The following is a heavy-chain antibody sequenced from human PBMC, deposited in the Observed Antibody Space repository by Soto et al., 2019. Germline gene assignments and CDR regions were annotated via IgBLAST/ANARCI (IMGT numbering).Heavy chain of an antibody. Sequence: XGTLSLTCTVSGGSISSYYWSWIRQPPGKGLEWIGYIYYSGSTNYNPSLKSRVTISVDTSKNQFSLKLSSVTAADTAVYYCARDSGRGYYYYYGMDVWGQGTTVTVSS. CDR2: IYYSGST. CDR1: GGSISSYY. V-gene: IGHV4-59*01. J-gene: IGHJ6*02. D-gene: IGHD3-10*01. CDR3: ARDSGRGYYYYYGMDV.